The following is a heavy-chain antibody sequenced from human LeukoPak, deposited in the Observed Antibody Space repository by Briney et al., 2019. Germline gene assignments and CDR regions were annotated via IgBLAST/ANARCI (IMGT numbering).Heavy chain of an antibody. CDR2: IIPIFGTA. CDR1: GGTFSSYA. D-gene: IGHD2-21*01. Sequence: SVKVSCKASGGTFSSYAISWVRQAPGQGLEWMGGIIPIFGTANYAQKFRGRVTITADKSTRTAYMELSSLRSEDTAVYYCARDSDSRDPPHFDYWGQGTLVTVSS. J-gene: IGHJ4*02. V-gene: IGHV1-69*06. CDR3: ARDSDSRDPPHFDY.